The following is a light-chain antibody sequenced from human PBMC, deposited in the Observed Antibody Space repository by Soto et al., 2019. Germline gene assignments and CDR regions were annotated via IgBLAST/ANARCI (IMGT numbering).Light chain of an antibody. V-gene: IGKV1-5*03. CDR3: QQYDSYPLT. Sequence: DIQMTQSPSTLSASVGDRVTITCRASQSISSWLAWYQQKPGKDPNLLIYKTSSLESGVPSRFSGSGSGTEVTLTVNSLQPDDFATYYCQQYDSYPLTFGGGTKVEIK. CDR2: KTS. J-gene: IGKJ4*01. CDR1: QSISSW.